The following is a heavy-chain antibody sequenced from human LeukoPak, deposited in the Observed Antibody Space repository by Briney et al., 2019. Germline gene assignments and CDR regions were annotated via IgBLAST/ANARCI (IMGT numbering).Heavy chain of an antibody. CDR3: ARGSRGPFITPRKYWYFDL. D-gene: IGHD3-10*01. Sequence: SETLSLTCAVYGESFSGYYWSWIRQPPGKGLEWIGEINHSGSTNYNPSLKSRVTISVDTSKNQFSLKLSSVTAADTAVYYCARGSRGPFITPRKYWYFDLWGRGTLVTVSS. CDR1: GESFSGYY. CDR2: INHSGST. V-gene: IGHV4-34*01. J-gene: IGHJ2*01.